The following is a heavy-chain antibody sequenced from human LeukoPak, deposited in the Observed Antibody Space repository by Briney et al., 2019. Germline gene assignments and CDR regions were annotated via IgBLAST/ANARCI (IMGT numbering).Heavy chain of an antibody. CDR3: ARGVVPAATSWFDP. Sequence: SETLSLTCTVSGGSISSYYWSWIRQPPGKGLGWMGYIYYSGSTNYNPSLKSRVTISVDTSKNQFSLKLSSVTAADTAVYYCARGVVPAATSWFDPWGQGNLVTVSS. J-gene: IGHJ5*02. CDR2: IYYSGST. CDR1: GGSISSYY. V-gene: IGHV4-59*01. D-gene: IGHD2-2*01.